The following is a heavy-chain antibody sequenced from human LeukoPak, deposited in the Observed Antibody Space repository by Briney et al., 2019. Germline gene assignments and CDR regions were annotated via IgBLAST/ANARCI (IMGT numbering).Heavy chain of an antibody. CDR2: INSDGSRT. CDR1: GFTPSKYS. J-gene: IGHJ4*02. V-gene: IGHV3-74*01. D-gene: IGHD6-19*01. CDR3: ARFSSGWSPSGFDY. Sequence: RTGGPPRLSFAASGFTPSKYSVRWVPPDPGKGRVWVSRINSDGSRTNYADSVQGRFTISSDNAKNTLYLQMNSLRVEDTAVYYCARFSSGWSPSGFDYWGQGTLVTVSS.